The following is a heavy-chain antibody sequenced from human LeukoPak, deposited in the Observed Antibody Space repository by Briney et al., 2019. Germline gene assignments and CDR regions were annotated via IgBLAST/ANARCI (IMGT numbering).Heavy chain of an antibody. D-gene: IGHD6-13*01. J-gene: IGHJ4*02. CDR2: ITLSSTTI. CDR1: GFTFSSYN. CDR3: AREPPYSNSWTDFDS. Sequence: PGGSLRLSCAASGFTFSSYNMNWVRQAPGKGLEWVSYITLSSTTIYYADSVKGRFTISRDNAKNSLFLQMNSLRAEDTAVYYCAREPPYSNSWTDFDSWGQGTLVTVSS. V-gene: IGHV3-48*01.